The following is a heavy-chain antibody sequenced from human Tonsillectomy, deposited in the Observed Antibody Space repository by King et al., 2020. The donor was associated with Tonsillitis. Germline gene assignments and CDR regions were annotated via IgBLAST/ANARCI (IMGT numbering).Heavy chain of an antibody. D-gene: IGHD4-23*01. CDR1: GFTFRSYA. CDR2: ISNDGRNK. Sequence: VQLVESGGCVVQPGGSLSLSCAASGFTFRSYAMHWVRQAPGKGLEGVAVISNDGRNKYYADAVKGRLTISRDNSKNMLYLQMNSLRGEDTAVYYCAREGNPDFDYWGQGTLVIVSS. J-gene: IGHJ4*02. V-gene: IGHV3-30*01. CDR3: AREGNPDFDY.